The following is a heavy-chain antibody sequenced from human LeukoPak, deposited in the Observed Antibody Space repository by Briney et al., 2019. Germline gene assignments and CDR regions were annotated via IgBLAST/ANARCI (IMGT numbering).Heavy chain of an antibody. CDR3: ATAAFPGAALVTPGVYDAFDI. Sequence: PGGSLRLSCAASGFTFSSYAMSWVRQAPGKGLEWVSAISGSGGSTCYADSVKGRFTISRDNSKNTLYLQMNSLRAEDTAVYYCATAAFPGAALVTPGVYDAFDIWGQGTMVTVSS. CDR2: ISGSGGST. J-gene: IGHJ3*02. V-gene: IGHV3-23*01. D-gene: IGHD4-23*01. CDR1: GFTFSSYA.